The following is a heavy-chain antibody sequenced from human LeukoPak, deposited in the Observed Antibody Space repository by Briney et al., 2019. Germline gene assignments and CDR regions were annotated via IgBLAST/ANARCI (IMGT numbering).Heavy chain of an antibody. CDR2: ISSNGGKT. J-gene: IGHJ5*02. V-gene: IGHV3-64*01. CDR1: GFTFSSYD. CDR3: ARAKAVAGTGGDNWFDP. D-gene: IGHD6-19*01. Sequence: GGSLRLSCAASGFTFSSYDMHWVRQAPGKGLEYVSTISSNGGKTNYANSVKGRFIISRDNSKNTLYLQMGSLRADDVAVYYCARAKAVAGTGGDNWFDPWGQGTLVTVSS.